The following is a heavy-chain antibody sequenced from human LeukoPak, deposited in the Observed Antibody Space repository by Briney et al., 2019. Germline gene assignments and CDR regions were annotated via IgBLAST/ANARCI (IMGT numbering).Heavy chain of an antibody. CDR3: AKDDAWVRYQD. D-gene: IGHD3-9*01. CDR1: GFTFSDYN. Sequence: GGSLRLSCAASGFTFSDYNMRWIRQAPGKGLEWVSSISRSGSTKYYADSVKGRFTISRDNAKNSLFLQMNSLRAEDTAIYYCAKDDAWVRYQDWGQGTVVTVSS. V-gene: IGHV3-11*01. J-gene: IGHJ4*02. CDR2: ISRSGSTK.